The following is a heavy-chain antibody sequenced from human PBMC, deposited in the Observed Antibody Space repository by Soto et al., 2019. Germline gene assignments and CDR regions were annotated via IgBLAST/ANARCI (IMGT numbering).Heavy chain of an antibody. CDR1: GFTFSSYA. Sequence: TGGSLRLSCAASGFTFSSYAMSWVRQAPGKGLEWVSAISGSGGSTYYADSVKGRFTISRDNSKNTLYLQMNSLRAEDTAVYYCAKDPTMTTVTYFDYWGQGTLVTVSS. D-gene: IGHD4-17*01. CDR3: AKDPTMTTVTYFDY. CDR2: ISGSGGST. J-gene: IGHJ4*02. V-gene: IGHV3-23*01.